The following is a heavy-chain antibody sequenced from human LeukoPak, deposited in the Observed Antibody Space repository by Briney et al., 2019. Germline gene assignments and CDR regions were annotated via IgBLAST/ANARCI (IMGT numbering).Heavy chain of an antibody. D-gene: IGHD6-13*01. V-gene: IGHV1-18*01. CDR3: ARVYSSSWYGWFDP. J-gene: IGHJ5*02. Sequence: XGXEXXXWISAYNGNTNYAQKLQGRVTMTTDTSTSTAYMELRSLRSDDTAVYYCARVYSSSWYGWFDPWGQGTLVTVSS. CDR2: ISAYNGNT.